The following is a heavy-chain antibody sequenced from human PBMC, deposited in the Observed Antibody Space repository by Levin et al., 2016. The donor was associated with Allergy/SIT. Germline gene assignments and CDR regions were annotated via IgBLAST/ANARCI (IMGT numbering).Heavy chain of an antibody. CDR1: GFTFTTYS. Sequence: GESLKISCAASGFTFTTYSMNWVRQAPGRGLEWISYISGSGSTTYYADSVKGRFTISRDNGKNLLYLEMNSLRDEDTAVYYCAREEDGSKAYEFHGLDVWGQGTAGTVSS. V-gene: IGHV3-48*02. CDR2: ISGSGSTT. J-gene: IGHJ6*02. CDR3: AREEDGSKAYEFHGLDV. D-gene: IGHD2-15*01.